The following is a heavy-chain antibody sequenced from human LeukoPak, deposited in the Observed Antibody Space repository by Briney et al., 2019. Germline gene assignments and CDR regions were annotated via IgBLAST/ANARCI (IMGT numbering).Heavy chain of an antibody. D-gene: IGHD4-23*01. CDR2: IHYSGSA. V-gene: IGHV4-61*08. CDR3: ARDMGAPDYGSYSVDY. Sequence: PSETLSLTCTVSGGSISSGDYYWSWIRQPPGRGLEWIAYIHYSGSAAYNPSLKSRVTISRDMSTNQFSLKMTSVTAADTAVYFCARDMGAPDYGSYSVDYWGQGTLVTVSS. CDR1: GGSISSGDYY. J-gene: IGHJ4*02.